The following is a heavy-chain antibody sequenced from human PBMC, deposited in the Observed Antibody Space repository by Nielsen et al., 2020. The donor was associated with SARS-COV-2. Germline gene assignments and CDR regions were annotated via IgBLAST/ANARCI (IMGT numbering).Heavy chain of an antibody. CDR3: AKDGVVRGDALDL. D-gene: IGHD3-10*01. CDR2: VSASGGST. Sequence: GESLKISCSASGFTFSSTWMDWVRRAPGRGLQWVTGVSASGGSTYYTDSVKGRFSISRDNSKNTLFLQMHSLRVEDTALYYCAKDGVVRGDALDLWGQGTMVTVSS. V-gene: IGHV3-23*01. CDR1: GFTFSSTW. J-gene: IGHJ3*01.